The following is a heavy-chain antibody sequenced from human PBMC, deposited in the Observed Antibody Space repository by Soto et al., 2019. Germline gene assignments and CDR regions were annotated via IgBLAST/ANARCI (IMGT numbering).Heavy chain of an antibody. Sequence: TLSLTCTVSGGSISSGGYYWSWIRQHPGKGLEWIGYIYYSGSTYYNPSLKSRVTISVDTSKNQFSLKLSSVTAADTAVYYCARSGGEEGYSSSWYYFDYWGQGTLVTVSS. V-gene: IGHV4-31*03. CDR2: IYYSGST. J-gene: IGHJ4*02. D-gene: IGHD6-13*01. CDR3: ARSGGEEGYSSSWYYFDY. CDR1: GGSISSGGYY.